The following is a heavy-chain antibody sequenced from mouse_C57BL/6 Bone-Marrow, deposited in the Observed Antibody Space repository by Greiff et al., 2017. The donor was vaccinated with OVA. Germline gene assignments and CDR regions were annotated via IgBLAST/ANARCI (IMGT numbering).Heavy chain of an antibody. CDR3: ARRDGNYGAYYAMDY. CDR2: IWSGGST. J-gene: IGHJ4*01. Sequence: VQLKESGPGLVQPSQSLSITCTVSGFSLTSYGVHWVRQSPGKGLEWLGVIWSGGSTDYNAAFISRLSISKDNSKSQVFFKMNSLQADDTAIYYCARRDGNYGAYYAMDYWGQGTSVTVSS. CDR1: GFSLTSYG. D-gene: IGHD2-1*01. V-gene: IGHV2-2*01.